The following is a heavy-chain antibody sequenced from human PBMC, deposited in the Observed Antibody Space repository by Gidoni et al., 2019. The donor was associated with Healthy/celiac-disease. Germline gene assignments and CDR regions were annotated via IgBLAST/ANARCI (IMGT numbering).Heavy chain of an antibody. CDR2: ISAYNGNT. D-gene: IGHD3-10*01. Sequence: QVQLVQSGAEVKKPGASVKVSCKASGYTFTSYGISWVRQAPGQGLEWMGWISAYNGNTNYAQKLQGRVTMTTDTSTSTAYMELRSLRSDDTAVYYCASSSERPGITMVRGKGYYYYGMDVWGQGTTVTVSS. J-gene: IGHJ6*02. CDR3: ASSSERPGITMVRGKGYYYYGMDV. V-gene: IGHV1-18*04. CDR1: GYTFTSYG.